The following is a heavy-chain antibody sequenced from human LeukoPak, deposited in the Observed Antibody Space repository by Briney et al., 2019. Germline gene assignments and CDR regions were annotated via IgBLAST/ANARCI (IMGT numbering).Heavy chain of an antibody. D-gene: IGHD2-15*01. J-gene: IGHJ5*02. CDR2: VNADGSST. CDR1: GFTFISYW. V-gene: IGHV3-74*01. Sequence: GGSLRLSCAASGFTFISYWMHWVRQAPGKGLVWVSRVNADGSSTSYADSVKGRFTISRDNAENTLYLQMNSLRAEDTAVYYCARVGVGSYNWFDPWGQGTLVTVSS. CDR3: ARVGVGSYNWFDP.